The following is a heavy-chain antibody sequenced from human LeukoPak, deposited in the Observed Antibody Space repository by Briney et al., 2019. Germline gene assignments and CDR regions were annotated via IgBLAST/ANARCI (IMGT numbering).Heavy chain of an antibody. J-gene: IGHJ4*02. V-gene: IGHV4-39*07. D-gene: IGHD3-3*01. CDR1: GGSISSSSYY. Sequence: SETLSLTCTVSGGSISSSSYYWGWLRQPPGKGLERLGSIYYSGSTYYNPSLKSRVTISVDTSKNQFSLKLSSVTAADTAVYYCARDRTYYDFWSGYPGGYFDYWGQGTLVTVSS. CDR2: IYYSGST. CDR3: ARDRTYYDFWSGYPGGYFDY.